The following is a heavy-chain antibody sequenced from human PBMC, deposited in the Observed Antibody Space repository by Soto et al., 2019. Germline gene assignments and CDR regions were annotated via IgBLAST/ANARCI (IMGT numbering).Heavy chain of an antibody. CDR1: GYTFTSYE. J-gene: IGHJ4*02. Sequence: ASVKVSCKASGYTFTSYEISWVRQATGQGLEWMGWMTPNSGNTGSAQKFQGRVTMTRNTSISTAYMELSSLSSEDTAVYYCARGGGGNYYYDSSGYYYNYWGQGTRVTVSS. CDR3: ARGGGGNYYYDSSGYYYNY. V-gene: IGHV1-8*01. CDR2: MTPNSGNT. D-gene: IGHD3-22*01.